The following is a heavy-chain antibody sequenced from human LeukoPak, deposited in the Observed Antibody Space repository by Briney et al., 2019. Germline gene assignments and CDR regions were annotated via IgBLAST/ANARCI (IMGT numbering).Heavy chain of an antibody. V-gene: IGHV3-20*04. CDR3: ARGYYYDSSGYYPYYGMDV. J-gene: IGHJ6*02. D-gene: IGHD3-22*01. Sequence: GGSLRLSCAASGFTFSSYWMHWVRQAPGKGLEWVSGINWNGGSRGYADSVKGRFTISRDNAKNSLYLQMNSLRVEDTALYYCARGYYYDSSGYYPYYGMDVWGQGTTVTVSS. CDR2: INWNGGSR. CDR1: GFTFSSYW.